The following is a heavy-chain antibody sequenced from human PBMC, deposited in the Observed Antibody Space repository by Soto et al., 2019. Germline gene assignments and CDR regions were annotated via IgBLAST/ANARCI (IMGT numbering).Heavy chain of an antibody. CDR1: GGSFSGYY. CDR2: ISPSGTT. V-gene: IGHV4-34*01. J-gene: IGHJ4*02. CDR3: VTSLWFGTQPEI. D-gene: IGHD3-10*01. Sequence: QVQLQQWGAGLLKPSETLSLTCAVYGGSFSGYYWTWFRQPPGKGLELIGEISPSGTTKYIPSLKSRVTISADTSKNQFSLKVTSVTAADTAVYYCVTSLWFGTQPEIWGQGALVTVSS.